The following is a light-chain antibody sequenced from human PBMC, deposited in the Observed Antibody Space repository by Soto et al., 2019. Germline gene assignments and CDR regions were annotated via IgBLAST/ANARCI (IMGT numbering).Light chain of an antibody. Sequence: SPGTLSLSAGDRATLSCRASQSVKNNYLVWYQQKVGQAPRLLMSGASSRATGIPDRFSGSGSGTDFTLTISRLEPEDFAVYYCQQYGSSPTFGHGTRLEIK. CDR1: QSVKNNY. J-gene: IGKJ5*01. CDR3: QQYGSSPT. CDR2: GAS. V-gene: IGKV3-20*01.